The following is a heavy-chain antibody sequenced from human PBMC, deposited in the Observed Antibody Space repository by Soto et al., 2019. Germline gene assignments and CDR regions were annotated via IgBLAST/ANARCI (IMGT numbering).Heavy chain of an antibody. V-gene: IGHV3-74*01. CDR1: GFTFSRYW. D-gene: IGHD1-26*01. Sequence: EVQLVESGGGLVQSGGSLRLSCAASGFTFSRYWMHWVRQAPGKGLVWVSRINADGGITIYADSVKGRSTISRDNAKNTLYLEMNSLRAEDTAVYYCARVMTARWEPPDYWGQGTLVTVSS. CDR2: INADGGIT. CDR3: ARVMTARWEPPDY. J-gene: IGHJ4*02.